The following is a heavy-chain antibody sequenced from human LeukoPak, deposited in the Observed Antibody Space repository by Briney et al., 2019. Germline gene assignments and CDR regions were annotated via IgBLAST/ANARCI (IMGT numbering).Heavy chain of an antibody. D-gene: IGHD6-19*01. V-gene: IGHV2-5*01. J-gene: IGHJ5*02. Sequence: ESGPTLVNPTQTLTLTCTFSGFSLSTSGVGVGWIRQPPGKALEWLALIYWNDDKRYSPSLKSRLTITKDTSKNQVVLTMTNMVPVDTATYYCAHFTAGYSSGWQPVDWFDPWGQGTLVTVSS. CDR2: IYWNDDK. CDR3: AHFTAGYSSGWQPVDWFDP. CDR1: GFSLSTSGVG.